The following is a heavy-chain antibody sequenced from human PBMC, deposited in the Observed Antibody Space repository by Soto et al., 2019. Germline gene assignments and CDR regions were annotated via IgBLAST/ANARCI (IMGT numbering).Heavy chain of an antibody. D-gene: IGHD3-22*01. CDR3: ARSLDYYDSSGYSGY. CDR2: ISSSGSYT. CDR1: GFTFSDYY. J-gene: IGHJ4*02. V-gene: IGHV3-11*03. Sequence: GGSLRLSCAASGFTFSDYYINWIRQAPGKGLEWVSYISSSGSYTNYADSVKGRFTISRDNAKNSLYLQMNSLRAEDTAVYYCARSLDYYDSSGYSGYWGQGTLVTVSS.